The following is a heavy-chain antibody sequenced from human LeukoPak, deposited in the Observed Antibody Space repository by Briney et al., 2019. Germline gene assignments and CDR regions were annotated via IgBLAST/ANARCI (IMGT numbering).Heavy chain of an antibody. V-gene: IGHV3-30-3*01. CDR2: ISYDGSNK. Sequence: GGSLRLSCAASGFTFSSYAMHWVRQAPGKGLEWVAVISYDGSNKYYADSVKGRFTISRDNSKNTLYLQMNSLRAEDTAVHYCARGSDGELDYFDYWGQGTLVTVSS. J-gene: IGHJ4*02. CDR1: GFTFSSYA. CDR3: ARGSDGELDYFDY. D-gene: IGHD1-26*01.